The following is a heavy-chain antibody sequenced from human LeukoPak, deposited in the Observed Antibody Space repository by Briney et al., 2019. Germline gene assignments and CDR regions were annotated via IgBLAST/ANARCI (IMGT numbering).Heavy chain of an antibody. CDR3: AREEGGYSYGPGDY. CDR2: IYYSGSI. Sequence: SETLSLTCTVSGGSISSYYWSWIRQPPGKGLEWIGYIYYSGSIDYNPSLKSRVTISVDTSKNQFSLKLSSVTAADTAVYYCAREEGGYSYGPGDYWGQGTLVTVSS. J-gene: IGHJ4*02. CDR1: GGSISSYY. D-gene: IGHD5-18*01. V-gene: IGHV4-59*12.